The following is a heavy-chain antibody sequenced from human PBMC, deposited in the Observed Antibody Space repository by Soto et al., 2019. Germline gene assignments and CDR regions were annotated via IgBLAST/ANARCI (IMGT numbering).Heavy chain of an antibody. V-gene: IGHV3-73*01. CDR3: ARRRYSSGSPFDY. CDR1: GFTFSGSA. CDR2: IRSKANSYAT. D-gene: IGHD3-22*01. Sequence: PGGSLRLSCAASGFTFSGSAMHWVRQASGKGLEWVGRIRSKANSYATEYAASVKGRFTISRDDSKNTTYLQTNSLKTEDTAMYYCARRRYSSGSPFDYWGQGTQVTVSS. J-gene: IGHJ4*02.